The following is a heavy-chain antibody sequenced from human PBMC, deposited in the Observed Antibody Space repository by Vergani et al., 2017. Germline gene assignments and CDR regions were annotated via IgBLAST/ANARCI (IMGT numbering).Heavy chain of an antibody. J-gene: IGHJ6*03. D-gene: IGHD2-8*01. CDR2: TRYDGIVE. Sequence: QVQLVESGGGVVQPGGSLRLSCAASGFTFTNYGMHWVRQAPGKGLEWVAFTRYDGIVEYYGDSVRGRFTISRDNSKNTLYLQMNNLRAADTAVYYCARSGYCAHGVCYMTYYYYMDVWGKGTAVTVSS. CDR1: GFTFTNYG. V-gene: IGHV3-30*02. CDR3: ARSGYCAHGVCYMTYYYYMDV.